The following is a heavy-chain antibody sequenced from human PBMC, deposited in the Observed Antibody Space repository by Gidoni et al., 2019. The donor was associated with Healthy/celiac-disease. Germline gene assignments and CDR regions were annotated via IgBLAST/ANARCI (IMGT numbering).Heavy chain of an antibody. CDR3: TTDRATIFGVVIDPFDY. J-gene: IGHJ4*02. CDR1: GFTFSNAW. Sequence: EVQLVESGGGLVKPGGSLRLSCAASGFTFSNAWISWVRQAPGKGLEWVGRIKSKTDGGTTDYAAPVKGRFTISRDDSKNTLYLQMNSLKTEDTAVYYCTTDRATIFGVVIDPFDYWGQGTLVTVSS. CDR2: IKSKTDGGTT. D-gene: IGHD3-3*01. V-gene: IGHV3-15*01.